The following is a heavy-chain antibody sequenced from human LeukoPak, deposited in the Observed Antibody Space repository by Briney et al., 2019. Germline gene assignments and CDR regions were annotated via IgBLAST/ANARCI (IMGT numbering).Heavy chain of an antibody. Sequence: PSETLSLTCTVSGGSISTYYWNWIRQSPGKGLEWIGNIYHSGSTNYNPSLKSRVTISVDTSKNQFSLKLSSVTAADTAVYYCARLEWELNFDYWGQGTLVTVSS. J-gene: IGHJ4*02. CDR1: GGSISTYY. CDR2: IYHSGST. D-gene: IGHD1-26*01. V-gene: IGHV4-59*08. CDR3: ARLEWELNFDY.